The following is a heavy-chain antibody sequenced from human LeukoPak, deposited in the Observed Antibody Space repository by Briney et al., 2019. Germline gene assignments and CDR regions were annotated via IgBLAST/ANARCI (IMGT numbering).Heavy chain of an antibody. Sequence: GGSLRLSCVASGFTLNSYAMTWVRQAPGKRLEWVADVSGSGDTTDYADSVKGRFTISRDNSKKTLFLQMNSLTAADTAVYYCARGGRQLGYMDVWGKGTTVTVSS. D-gene: IGHD6-13*01. CDR3: ARGGRQLGYMDV. CDR2: VSGSGDTT. V-gene: IGHV3-23*01. CDR1: GFTLNSYA. J-gene: IGHJ6*03.